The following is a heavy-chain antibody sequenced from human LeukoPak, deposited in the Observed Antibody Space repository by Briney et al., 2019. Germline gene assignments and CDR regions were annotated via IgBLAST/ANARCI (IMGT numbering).Heavy chain of an antibody. J-gene: IGHJ3*02. CDR2: IGIGDDT. CDR3: VRGGIRVSGIDAFDI. Sequence: GGSLRLSCTASGLTFRSYDMHWVRQLPGGGLEWVSAIGIGDDTHYPDSVKGRFTISRENAKNSLYLQMNTLRDGDTAVYYCVRGGIRVSGIDAFDIWGQGTMVTVSS. D-gene: IGHD5/OR15-5a*01. V-gene: IGHV3-13*01. CDR1: GLTFRSYD.